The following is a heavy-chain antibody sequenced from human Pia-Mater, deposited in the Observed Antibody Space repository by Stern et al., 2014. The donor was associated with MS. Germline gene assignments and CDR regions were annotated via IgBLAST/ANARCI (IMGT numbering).Heavy chain of an antibody. D-gene: IGHD3-9*01. J-gene: IGHJ5*02. V-gene: IGHV1-46*01. CDR3: AKDYHDSAIWGYNWLDP. CDR1: GYTFTTYY. Sequence: VQLVESGAEVKKPGASVNVSCEASGYTFTTYYIHWVRQAPGQGLEWMGIITPSDGSTTYAQKFQGRVTLTRDTSTTTVYMKLSSLRSDDTAIYYCAKDYHDSAIWGYNWLDPWGQGTLVTVSS. CDR2: ITPSDGST.